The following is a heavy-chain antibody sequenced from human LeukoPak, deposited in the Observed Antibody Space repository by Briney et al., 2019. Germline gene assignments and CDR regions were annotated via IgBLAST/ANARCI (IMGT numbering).Heavy chain of an antibody. Sequence: ASVKVSCKASGYTFTGYYMHWVRQAPGQGLEWMGWINPNSGGTNYAQKFQGRVTMTRDTSISTAYMELSRLRSDDTAVYYCARAFYCTNGVCYTGFDYWGQGTLVTVSS. D-gene: IGHD2-8*01. CDR1: GYTFTGYY. CDR3: ARAFYCTNGVCYTGFDY. V-gene: IGHV1-2*02. CDR2: INPNSGGT. J-gene: IGHJ4*02.